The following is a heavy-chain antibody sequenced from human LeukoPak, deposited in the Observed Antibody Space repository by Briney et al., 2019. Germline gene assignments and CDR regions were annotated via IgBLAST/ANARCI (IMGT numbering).Heavy chain of an antibody. CDR3: ARTQSGTYLYYFDS. CDR2: IYYSGTT. Sequence: SETLSLTCTVSGGSISSSGYYWGWIRQPPGKGLEYIGNIYYSGTTYYNPSLKSRVTLSVDTSKNQFSLKLSSVTAADTAVYYCARTQSGTYLYYFDSWGQGTLVTVSS. CDR1: GGSISSSGYY. J-gene: IGHJ4*02. V-gene: IGHV4-39*01. D-gene: IGHD1-26*01.